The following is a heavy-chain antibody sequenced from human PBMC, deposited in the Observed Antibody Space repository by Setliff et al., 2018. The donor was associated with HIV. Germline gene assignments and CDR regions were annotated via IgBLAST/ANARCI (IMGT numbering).Heavy chain of an antibody. CDR3: TGWGSGWPQNY. V-gene: IGHV1-8*02. J-gene: IGHJ4*02. Sequence: ASVKVSCKASGYTFTSYDINWVRQATGQGLEWMGWMNPNSGNTGYAQKFQGRLTMTRDTSTSTVHMELSSLTSEDTAVYYCTGWGSGWPQNYWGQGTLVTVSS. CDR1: GYTFTSYD. CDR2: MNPNSGNT. D-gene: IGHD6-19*01.